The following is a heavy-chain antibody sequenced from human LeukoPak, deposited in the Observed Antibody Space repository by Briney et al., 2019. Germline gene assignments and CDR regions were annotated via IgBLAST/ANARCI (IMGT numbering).Heavy chain of an antibody. CDR2: MDRHTDI. CDR3: VGDPTTNRFQYFQY. V-gene: IGHV3-69-1*02. D-gene: IGHD1-26*01. Sequence: GGSLRLSCTASGFTFSNFGVNWVRQAPGKGLEWVSCMDRHTDIYYANSVRGRFTISRDNAKNSVLLQMNRLTVEDTAVYYCVGDPTTNRFQYFQYWGQGALVTVSS. CDR1: GFTFSNFG. J-gene: IGHJ1*01.